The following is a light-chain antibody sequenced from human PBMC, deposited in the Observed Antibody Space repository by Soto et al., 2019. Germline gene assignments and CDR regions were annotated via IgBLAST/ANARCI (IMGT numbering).Light chain of an antibody. CDR1: SSDIASYKF. CDR3: CSLTTSHTYV. V-gene: IGLV2-14*03. CDR2: HVT. J-gene: IGLJ1*01. Sequence: QSALTQPASVSGSPGQSITISCTGTSSDIASYKFVSWFQHHPGKAPKLLIYHVTYRPSGVSNRYSGSKSGNSASLTISGLQADDEADYYCCSLTTSHTYVFGSGTKLTVL.